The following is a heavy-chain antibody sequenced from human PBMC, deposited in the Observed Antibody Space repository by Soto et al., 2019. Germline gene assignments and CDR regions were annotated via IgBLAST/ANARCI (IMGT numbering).Heavy chain of an antibody. Sequence: SETLSLTCTVSGGSISSGDYCWSWIRQPPGKGLEWIGYIYYSGSTYYNPSLKSRVTISVDTSKNQFSLKLSSVTAADTAVYYCARVRDDILTGYLSWFDPWGQGTLVTVSS. CDR2: IYYSGST. CDR1: GGSISSGDYC. J-gene: IGHJ5*02. CDR3: ARVRDDILTGYLSWFDP. D-gene: IGHD3-9*01. V-gene: IGHV4-30-4*01.